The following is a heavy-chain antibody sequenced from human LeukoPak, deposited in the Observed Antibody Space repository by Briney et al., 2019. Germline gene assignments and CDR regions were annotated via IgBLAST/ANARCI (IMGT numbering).Heavy chain of an antibody. V-gene: IGHV4-59*08. CDR3: ATHVYCISTSCYPYYFDY. CDR2: ISYSGST. D-gene: IGHD2-2*01. CDR1: GGSISSYY. J-gene: IGHJ4*02. Sequence: TSETLSLTCTVSGGSISSYYWNWIRQPPGKGLEWIAFISYSGSTNYNPSLESRVTISVDTSKNQFSLKLSSVTAADTAVYYCATHVYCISTSCYPYYFDYWGQGTLVTVSS.